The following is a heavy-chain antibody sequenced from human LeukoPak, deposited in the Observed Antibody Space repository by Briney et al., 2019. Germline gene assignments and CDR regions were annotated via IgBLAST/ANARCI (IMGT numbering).Heavy chain of an antibody. J-gene: IGHJ4*02. CDR1: GGSFSGYY. CDR3: ARGRLWFGELRY. Sequence: SETLSLTCAVYGGSFSGYYWSWIRQPPGKGLEWIGEINHSGSTNYNPSLKSRVTISVDTSKNQFSLKLSSVTAADTAVYYCARGRLWFGELRYWGQGTLVTASS. V-gene: IGHV4-34*01. D-gene: IGHD3-10*01. CDR2: INHSGST.